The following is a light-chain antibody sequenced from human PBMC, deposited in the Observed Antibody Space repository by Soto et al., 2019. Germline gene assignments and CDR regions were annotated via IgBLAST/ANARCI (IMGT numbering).Light chain of an antibody. CDR1: QSVSSSY. CDR2: DAS. CDR3: QQYGISIT. J-gene: IGKJ5*01. Sequence: EIVLTQSPCTLSLSQGERATLSCRASQSVSSSYLAWYQQKPGQAPRLLIYDASNRASGIPARFSGSGSGTDFTLTISRLEPEDFAVFYCQQYGISITCGQGTRLDI. V-gene: IGKV3-20*01.